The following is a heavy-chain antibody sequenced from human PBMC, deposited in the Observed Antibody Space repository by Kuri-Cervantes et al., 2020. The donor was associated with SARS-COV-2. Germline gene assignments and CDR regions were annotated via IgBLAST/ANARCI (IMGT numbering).Heavy chain of an antibody. V-gene: IGHV3-7*03. CDR3: AKAENLWFGELPRIYGMDV. CDR2: IKQDGSEK. D-gene: IGHD3-10*01. Sequence: GGSLRLSFAASGFTFSSYWMSWVRQAPGKGLEWVANIKQDGSEKYYVDSVKGRFTISRDNAKNSLYLQMNSLRAEDTAVYYCAKAENLWFGELPRIYGMDVWGQGTTVTVSS. J-gene: IGHJ6*02. CDR1: GFTFSSYW.